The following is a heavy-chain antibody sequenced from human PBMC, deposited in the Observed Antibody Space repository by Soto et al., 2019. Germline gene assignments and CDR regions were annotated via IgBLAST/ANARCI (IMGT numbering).Heavy chain of an antibody. CDR1: GFTFSSYS. CDR3: AKDYNSYGPFDY. J-gene: IGHJ4*02. Sequence: GGSLRLSCAASGFTFSSYSMNWVRQAPGKGLEWVSYISSSSSTIYYADSVKGRFTISRDNAKNSLYLQMNSLRAENTDEYYWAKDYNSYGPFDYWGQGTLVTVSS. V-gene: IGHV3-48*01. CDR2: ISSSSSTI. D-gene: IGHD5-18*01.